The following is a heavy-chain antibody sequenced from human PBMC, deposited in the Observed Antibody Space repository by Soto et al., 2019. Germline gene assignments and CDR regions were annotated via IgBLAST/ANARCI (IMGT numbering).Heavy chain of an antibody. J-gene: IGHJ6*02. V-gene: IGHV1-69*12. CDR1: GGSFSNAA. CDR2: IMPIFRTP. D-gene: IGHD5-12*01. CDR3: VRDKARLQLGGNYYYILDV. Sequence: QVQLEQSGAEVKKPGSSVKVSCKASGGSFSNAAISWVRQAPGQGLEWMGGIMPIFRTPDYAQKFQGRVTITADESTSTAYMELSGLRSDDTAIYYCVRDKARLQLGGNYYYILDVWGQGTTVTVSS.